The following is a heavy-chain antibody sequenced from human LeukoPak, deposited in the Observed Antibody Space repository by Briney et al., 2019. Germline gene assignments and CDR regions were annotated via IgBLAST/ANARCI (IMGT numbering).Heavy chain of an antibody. CDR3: ARDQGFAQVGAY. V-gene: IGHV3-30*02. Sequence: PGGSLRLSCVASGFSFIRSGMHWVRQAPGEGLEWMTFIRNDGSDKYYADSVKGRFSISRDNSRNTVYLQMNSLRSEDTAVYYCARDQGFAQVGAYWGQGTLVTVSS. CDR2: IRNDGSDK. CDR1: GFSFIRSG. D-gene: IGHD1-26*01. J-gene: IGHJ4*02.